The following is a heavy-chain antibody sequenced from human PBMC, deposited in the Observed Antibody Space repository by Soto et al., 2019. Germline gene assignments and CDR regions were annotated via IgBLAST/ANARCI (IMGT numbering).Heavy chain of an antibody. CDR3: ARVSMTKVVGWFDP. CDR2: IYHSGST. CDR1: GGSISSGGYS. D-gene: IGHD4-17*01. Sequence: NPSETLSLTCAVSGGSISSGGYSWSWIRQPPGKGLEWIGYIYHSGSTYYNPSLKSRVTISVDRSKNQFSLKLSSVTAADTAVYYCARVSMTKVVGWFDPWGQGTLVTVSS. V-gene: IGHV4-30-2*01. J-gene: IGHJ5*02.